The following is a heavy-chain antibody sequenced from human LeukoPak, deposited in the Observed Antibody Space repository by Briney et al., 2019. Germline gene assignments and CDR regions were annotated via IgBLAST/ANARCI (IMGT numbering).Heavy chain of an antibody. D-gene: IGHD1-26*01. CDR2: IYSSGST. Sequence: SETLSLTCIVSGGSISSYYWSWIRQPPGKGLEWIGYIYSSGSTNSNPSLKSRVTISVDTSKSQFSLKMTSVTAADTAVYYCARQGSGGRAFDIWGQETMVNVSS. J-gene: IGHJ3*02. CDR1: GGSISSYY. CDR3: ARQGSGGRAFDI. V-gene: IGHV4-59*08.